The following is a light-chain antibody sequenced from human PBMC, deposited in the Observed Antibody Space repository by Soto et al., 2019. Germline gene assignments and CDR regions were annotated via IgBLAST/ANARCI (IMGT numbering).Light chain of an antibody. CDR3: QQRSNWPIT. CDR1: QSVSNY. J-gene: IGKJ5*01. CDR2: DAS. V-gene: IGKV3-11*01. Sequence: PVALSLSPATLSFPSCRASQSVSNYLAWYQQKPGQAPRLLIYDASNRATGIPARFSGSGSGTDFTLTISSLEPEDFAVYYCQQRSNWPITFGQGTRLEI.